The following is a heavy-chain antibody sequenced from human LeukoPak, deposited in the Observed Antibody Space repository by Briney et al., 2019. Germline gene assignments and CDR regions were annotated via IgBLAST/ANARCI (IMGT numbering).Heavy chain of an antibody. V-gene: IGHV3-23*01. CDR2: ISGSGGST. D-gene: IGHD3-10*01. Sequence: GGSLRLSCAASGFTFSSYAMSWVRQAPGKGLEWVSAISGSGGSTYYADSVKGRFTISRDNSKNTLYLQMNSLRAEDTAAYYCAKDRGLWFGELSHYFDYWGQGTLVTVSS. CDR3: AKDRGLWFGELSHYFDY. J-gene: IGHJ4*02. CDR1: GFTFSSYA.